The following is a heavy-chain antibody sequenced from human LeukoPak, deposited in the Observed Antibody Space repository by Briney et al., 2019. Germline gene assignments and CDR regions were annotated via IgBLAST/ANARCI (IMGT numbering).Heavy chain of an antibody. V-gene: IGHV1-2*02. CDR2: INPNSGDT. D-gene: IGHD3-10*01. Sequence: ASVKVSCKASGYTFTGSFMHWVRQAPGQGLEWMGWINPNSGDTNYAQKFQGRVTMTRDTSISTAYMELSSLRYDDTAVYYCASRGGSGKYDFDFWGQGTLVTVSS. J-gene: IGHJ4*02. CDR3: ASRGGSGKYDFDF. CDR1: GYTFTGSF.